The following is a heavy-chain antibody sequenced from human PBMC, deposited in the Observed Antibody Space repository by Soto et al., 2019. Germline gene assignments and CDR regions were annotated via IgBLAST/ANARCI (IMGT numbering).Heavy chain of an antibody. Sequence: TGGSLRLSFAASGFTFGTYAMNWVRQAPGKGLEWVSGITGSGGSTYYADSVKGRFNISRDNSKNTLYLQMNSLRADDTAVYYCAKDRSVDTRDWFDPWGQGTLVTVSS. CDR3: AKDRSVDTRDWFDP. CDR1: GFTFGTYA. CDR2: ITGSGGST. V-gene: IGHV3-23*01. D-gene: IGHD5-18*01. J-gene: IGHJ5*02.